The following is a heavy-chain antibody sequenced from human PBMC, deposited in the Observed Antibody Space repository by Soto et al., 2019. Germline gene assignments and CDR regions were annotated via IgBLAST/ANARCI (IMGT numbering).Heavy chain of an antibody. CDR2: INHSGST. V-gene: IGHV4-39*07. J-gene: IGHJ4*02. Sequence: SETLSLTCTVSGGPISSGDYYWSWIRQPPGKGLEWIGEINHSGSTNYNPSLKSRVTISVDTSKNQFSLKLSSVTAADTAVYYCAVAAAGNLKSFDYWGQGTLVTVSS. CDR3: AVAAAGNLKSFDY. D-gene: IGHD6-13*01. CDR1: GGPISSGDYY.